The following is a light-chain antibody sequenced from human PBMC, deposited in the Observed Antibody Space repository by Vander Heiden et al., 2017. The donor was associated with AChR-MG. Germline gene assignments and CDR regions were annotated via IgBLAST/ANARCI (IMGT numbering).Light chain of an antibody. J-gene: IGKJ4*01. CDR2: EGS. Sequence: DIVMTQTPLSLSVTPGQPASISCKSSQSLLHSDGKNYLYWYLQKPGQSLQLLIYEGSNRGSGVPDRFSGRGSGTDFTLKISRVEADDVGVYYCMQSIQLPLTFGGGTKVEIK. V-gene: IGKV2D-29*02. CDR1: QSLLHSDGKNY. CDR3: MQSIQLPLT.